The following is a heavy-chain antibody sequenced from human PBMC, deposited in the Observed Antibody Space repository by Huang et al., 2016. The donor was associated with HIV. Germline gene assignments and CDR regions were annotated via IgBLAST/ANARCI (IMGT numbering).Heavy chain of an antibody. CDR3: AAYTSGPAGYYYYYDMDV. CDR1: GFTFTSSA. J-gene: IGHJ6*02. CDR2: IVVGSGNT. Sequence: QMQLVQSGPEVKKPGTSVQVSCKASGFTFTSSAVQWVRQARGQRLEWIGWIVVGSGNTNYAQKFKERVTITRDMSTSTAYMELSSLRSEDTAVYYCAAYTSGPAGYYYYYDMDVWGQGTTVTVSS. V-gene: IGHV1-58*01. D-gene: IGHD6-19*01.